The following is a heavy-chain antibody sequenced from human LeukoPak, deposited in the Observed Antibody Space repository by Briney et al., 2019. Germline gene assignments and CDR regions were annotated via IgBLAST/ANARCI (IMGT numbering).Heavy chain of an antibody. V-gene: IGHV3-30*02. J-gene: IGHJ6*03. CDR3: ARDLGVVVPDHMDV. CDR1: GFTFSNYG. CDR2: IRYDGSNK. D-gene: IGHD2-2*01. Sequence: GGSLRLSCAASGFTFSNYGMHWVRQAPGKGLEWVSFIRYDGSNKYYADSVKGRFTISRDNSKNTLYLQMNSLRAEDTAVYYCARDLGVVVPDHMDVWGKGTTVTISS.